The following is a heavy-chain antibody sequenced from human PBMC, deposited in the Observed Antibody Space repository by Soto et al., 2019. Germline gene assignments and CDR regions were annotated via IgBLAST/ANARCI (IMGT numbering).Heavy chain of an antibody. Sequence: ELQLVESGGGLVQPGGSLILSCAASGFTFSSYSVNWVCQAPGKGREWVSYLSRSSSTICYADSVKGRFTISRDNAKNSQYLQMNSLRDEDTAGYDCARVAIMPPPQGLANYYWGQGTLVTVSS. CDR1: GFTFSSYS. V-gene: IGHV3-48*02. J-gene: IGHJ4*02. CDR2: LSRSSSTI. CDR3: ARVAIMPPPQGLANYY. D-gene: IGHD2-15*01.